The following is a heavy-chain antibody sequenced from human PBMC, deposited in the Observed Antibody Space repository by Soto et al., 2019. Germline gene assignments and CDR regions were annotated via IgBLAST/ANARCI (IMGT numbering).Heavy chain of an antibody. D-gene: IGHD4-17*01. V-gene: IGHV4-39*01. CDR3: VSQRTTVPTQSYFEH. CDR1: GGSVTNSSYY. CDR2: VYYRGRS. Sequence: KPSETLSLTCTVSGGSVTNSSYYWGWIRQSPGKGLEWIGSVYYRGRSYSKSSVKSRVTISIDKSKNPFSLSLNSVTAADTAVYFCVSQRTTVPTQSYFEHWGPGALVTVSS. J-gene: IGHJ4*02.